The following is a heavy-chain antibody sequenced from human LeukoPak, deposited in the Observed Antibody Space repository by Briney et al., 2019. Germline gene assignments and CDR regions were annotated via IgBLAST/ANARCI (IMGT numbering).Heavy chain of an antibody. D-gene: IGHD6-19*01. CDR1: GGSISSSTYY. CDR2: IYYSGTT. J-gene: IGHJ4*02. V-gene: IGHV4-39*07. CDR3: ASPRGRWLGRFDY. Sequence: SETLSLTCTVSGGSISSSTYYWAWVRQPPGKGLEWIASIYYSGTTYYNPSLKSRVTISVDTSKNQFSLKLSSVTAADTAVYYCASPRGRWLGRFDYWGQGTLVTVSS.